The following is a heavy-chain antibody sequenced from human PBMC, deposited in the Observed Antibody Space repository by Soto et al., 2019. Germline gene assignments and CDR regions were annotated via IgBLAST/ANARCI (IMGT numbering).Heavy chain of an antibody. CDR1: GGTFSSYA. J-gene: IGHJ4*02. D-gene: IGHD3-10*01. CDR3: ARDRVVRGVIRSFDY. V-gene: IGHV1-69*01. CDR2: IIPIFGTA. Sequence: QVQLVQSGAEVKKPGSSVKVSCKASGGTFSSYAISWVRQAPGQGLEWMGGIIPIFGTANYAQKFQGRVTITATESTSSASMELSSLRSEDTAVYYCARDRVVRGVIRSFDYWGQGTLVTVSS.